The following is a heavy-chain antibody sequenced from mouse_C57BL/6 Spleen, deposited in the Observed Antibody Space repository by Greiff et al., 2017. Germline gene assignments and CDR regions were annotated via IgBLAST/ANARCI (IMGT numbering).Heavy chain of an antibody. V-gene: IGHV1-64*01. Sequence: VQLQQPGAELVKPGASVKLSCKASGYTFTSYWMHWVKQRPGQGLEWIGMIHPNSGSTNYNEKFKSKATLTVDKSSSTAYMQLSSLTSGDSAVYYCARRTGTRDYWGQGTTLTVSS. CDR2: IHPNSGST. D-gene: IGHD4-1*01. CDR3: ARRTGTRDY. J-gene: IGHJ2*01. CDR1: GYTFTSYW.